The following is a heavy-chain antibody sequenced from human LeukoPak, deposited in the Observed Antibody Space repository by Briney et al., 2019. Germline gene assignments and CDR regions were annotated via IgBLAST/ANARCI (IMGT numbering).Heavy chain of an antibody. CDR1: GGSFSGYY. V-gene: IGHV4-34*01. Sequence: SETLSLTCAVYGGSFSGYYWSWLRQPPGKGLEWIGEINHSGSTNYNPSLTSRVTISVETSKNQFSLKLSPVTAADTAVYYCARGSPYYGLSYWGQGTLVTVSS. D-gene: IGHD3-10*01. J-gene: IGHJ4*02. CDR3: ARGSPYYGLSY. CDR2: INHSGST.